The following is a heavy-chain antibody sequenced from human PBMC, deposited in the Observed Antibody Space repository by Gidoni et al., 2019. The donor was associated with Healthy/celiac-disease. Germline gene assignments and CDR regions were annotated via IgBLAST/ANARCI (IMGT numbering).Heavy chain of an antibody. D-gene: IGHD3-10*01. J-gene: IGHJ6*02. CDR1: GYTFPGYY. V-gene: IGHV1-2*02. Sequence: QVQLVQSGAEVKKPGASVKVSCQASGYTFPGYYMHWVRQAPGQGLEWRGWINTKIGGTNYAQKFQVRVTMTSDTSISTAYMERSRLRSDDTAVYYCAGEVYGSGSYYIGYYYYYGMDVWGQGTTVTVSS. CDR2: INTKIGGT. CDR3: AGEVYGSGSYYIGYYYYYGMDV.